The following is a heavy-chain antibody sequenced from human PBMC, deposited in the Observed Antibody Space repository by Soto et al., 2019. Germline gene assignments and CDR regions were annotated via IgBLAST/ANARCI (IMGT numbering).Heavy chain of an antibody. V-gene: IGHV4-34*01. Sequence: SETLSLTCAVYGGSFSGYYWSWIRQPPGKGLEWIGEINHSGSTNYNPSLKSRVTISVDTSKNQFSLKLSSVTAADTVVYYCASHDYIWGSYRFDPWGQGTLVTVSS. CDR1: GGSFSGYY. CDR3: ASHDYIWGSYRFDP. D-gene: IGHD3-16*01. CDR2: INHSGST. J-gene: IGHJ5*02.